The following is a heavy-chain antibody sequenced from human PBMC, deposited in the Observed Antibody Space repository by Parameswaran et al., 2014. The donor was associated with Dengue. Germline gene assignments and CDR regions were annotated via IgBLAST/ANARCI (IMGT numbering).Heavy chain of an antibody. D-gene: IGHD3-22*01. V-gene: IGHV2-70*11. Sequence: ARWIRQPPGKALEWLARIDWDDDKYYSTSLKTRLTISKDTSKNQVVLTMTNVDPVDTATYYCARSVVYYYDSSGYYYFDYWGQGTLVTVSS. CDR2: IDWDDDK. J-gene: IGHJ4*02. CDR3: ARSVVYYYDSSGYYYFDY.